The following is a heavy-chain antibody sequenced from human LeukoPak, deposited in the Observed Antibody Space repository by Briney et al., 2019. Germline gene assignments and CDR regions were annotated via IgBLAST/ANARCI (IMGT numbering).Heavy chain of an antibody. Sequence: PSETLSLTCAVSGYSISSGYYWGWIRQSPGKGLEWIGSFYHSGSTYYNPSLKSRVIISVDTSKNQFSLKLTSVTAADTAVYYCARGRGYWVYWGQGTLVTVSS. V-gene: IGHV4-38-2*01. D-gene: IGHD3-22*01. CDR1: GYSISSGYY. CDR2: FYHSGST. J-gene: IGHJ4*02. CDR3: ARGRGYWVY.